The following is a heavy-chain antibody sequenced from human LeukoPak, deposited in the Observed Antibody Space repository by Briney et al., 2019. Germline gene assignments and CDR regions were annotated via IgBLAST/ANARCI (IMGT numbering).Heavy chain of an antibody. CDR2: FIPIFGTA. D-gene: IGHD3-10*01. CDR1: GGTFSSYA. Sequence: GSSVKVSCKASGGTFSSYAISWVRQAPGQGLEWMGRFIPIFGTANYAQKFQGRVTITTDESTSTAYMELSSLRSEDTAVYYCARENRQSASRGAWAPYFDYWGQGTLVTVSS. V-gene: IGHV1-69*05. J-gene: IGHJ4*02. CDR3: ARENRQSASRGAWAPYFDY.